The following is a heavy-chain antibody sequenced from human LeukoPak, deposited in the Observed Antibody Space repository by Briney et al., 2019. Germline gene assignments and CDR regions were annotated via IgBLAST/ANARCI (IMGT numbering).Heavy chain of an antibody. J-gene: IGHJ4*02. D-gene: IGHD3-22*01. V-gene: IGHV1-69*05. CDR1: GGTFSSYA. CDR2: IIPIFGTA. CDR3: AGDSGYYYPSFDY. Sequence: ASVKVSCKASGGTFSSYAISWVRQAPGQGLEWMGGIIPIFGTANYAQKFQGRVTITTDESTSTAYMELSSLRSEDTAVYSCAGDSGYYYPSFDYWGQGTLVTVSS.